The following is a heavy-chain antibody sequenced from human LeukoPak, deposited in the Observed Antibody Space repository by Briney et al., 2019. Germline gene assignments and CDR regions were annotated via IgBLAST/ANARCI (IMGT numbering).Heavy chain of an antibody. V-gene: IGHV1-69*13. CDR1: GCTFSSYA. J-gene: IGHJ6*03. D-gene: IGHD6-6*01. CDR2: IIPIFCTA. CDR3: ARDDADSSSSGKGFDYYYYMDV. Sequence: SVKVSCKASGCTFSSYAISGVRQAPGQGLEGMGGIIPIFCTAKYAQTSQGRVTNTEDESTSTAYMELSSLRSEDTAVYYCARDDADSSSSGKGFDYYYYMDVWGKGTTVTVSS.